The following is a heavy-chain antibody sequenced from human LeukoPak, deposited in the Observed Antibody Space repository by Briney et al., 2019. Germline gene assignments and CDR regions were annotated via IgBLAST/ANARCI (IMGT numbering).Heavy chain of an antibody. CDR3: AKSGLITMVRGASDY. CDR1: GGSISSYY. Sequence: SETLSLTCTVSGGSISSYYWSWIRQPPGKGLEWIGYIYYSGSTNYNPSLKSRVTISVDTSKNQFSLKLSSVTAADTAVYYCAKSGLITMVRGASDYWGQGTLVTVSS. V-gene: IGHV4-59*01. D-gene: IGHD3-10*01. J-gene: IGHJ4*02. CDR2: IYYSGST.